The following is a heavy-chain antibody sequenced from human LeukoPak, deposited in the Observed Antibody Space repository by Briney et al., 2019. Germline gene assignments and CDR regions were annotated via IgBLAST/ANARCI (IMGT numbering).Heavy chain of an antibody. D-gene: IGHD3-3*01. CDR3: ARGVYYAFWSGSPFDY. J-gene: IGHJ4*02. CDR1: GGSISSYY. CDR2: IYYSGST. Sequence: PSETLSLTCTVSGGSISSYYWSWIRQPPGKGLEWIGYIYYSGSTNYNPSLKSRVTISVDTSKNQFSLKLSSVTAADTAVYYCARGVYYAFWSGSPFDYWGQGTLVTVSS. V-gene: IGHV4-59*01.